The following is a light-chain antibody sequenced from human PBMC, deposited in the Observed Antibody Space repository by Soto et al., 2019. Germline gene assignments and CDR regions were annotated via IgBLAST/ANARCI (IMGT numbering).Light chain of an antibody. Sequence: DIQMTQSPSSLSASVGDRVTITCRASQSISSYLNWYQQKPGQAPKFLIYAASSLQSGVPSRFSGRGSGTDFTLTITSLQPEDFATYFCQQGYDTPITFGQGKRLEIK. CDR1: QSISSY. J-gene: IGKJ5*01. V-gene: IGKV1-39*01. CDR3: QQGYDTPIT. CDR2: AAS.